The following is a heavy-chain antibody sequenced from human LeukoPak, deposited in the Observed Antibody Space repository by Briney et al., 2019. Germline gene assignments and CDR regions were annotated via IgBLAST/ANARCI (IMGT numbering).Heavy chain of an antibody. J-gene: IGHJ6*02. CDR3: AREWDQGYYDSSGYWLSYGMDV. Sequence: PGGSLRLSCAASGFTFSTYAMHWVRQAPGKGLEWVAVISYDGSSKYYADSVKGRFTIPRDNSKNPLYLQMNSLRAEDTAVYYCAREWDQGYYDSSGYWLSYGMDVWGQGTTVTVSS. CDR1: GFTFSTYA. V-gene: IGHV3-30-3*01. D-gene: IGHD3-22*01. CDR2: ISYDGSSK.